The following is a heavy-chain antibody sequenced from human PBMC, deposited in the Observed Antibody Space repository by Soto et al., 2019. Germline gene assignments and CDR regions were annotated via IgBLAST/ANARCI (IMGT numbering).Heavy chain of an antibody. CDR3: ARDSGSGREFDY. CDR1: GFTFSSYS. J-gene: IGHJ4*02. D-gene: IGHD6-19*01. CDR2: ISSSSSYI. Sequence: GGSLILSCAASGFTFSSYSMNWVRQAPGKGLEWVSSISSSSSYIDYPDSVKGRFTISRDNAKSSLYLQMNSLRAEDTAVYYCARDSGSGREFDYWGQGTLVTVSS. V-gene: IGHV3-21*01.